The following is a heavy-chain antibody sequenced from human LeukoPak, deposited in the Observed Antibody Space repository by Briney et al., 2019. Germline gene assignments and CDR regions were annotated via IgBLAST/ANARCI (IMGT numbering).Heavy chain of an antibody. D-gene: IGHD3-22*01. CDR3: AKAAYYYDSGGYYYGYFQH. Sequence: SETLSLTCTVSGDSISSYYWSWIRQLPGKGLEWIGYVYYSGSTNYNPSLKSRVTISVDTSKNQFSLMLSSVTAADTAVYYCAKAAYYYDSGGYYYGYFQHWGQGTLVTVSS. CDR2: VYYSGST. J-gene: IGHJ1*01. V-gene: IGHV4-59*01. CDR1: GDSISSYY.